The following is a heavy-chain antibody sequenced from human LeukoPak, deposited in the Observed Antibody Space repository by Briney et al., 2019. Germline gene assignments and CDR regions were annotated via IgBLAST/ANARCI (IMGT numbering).Heavy chain of an antibody. CDR3: ASLFVGAVPAASGAFDI. J-gene: IGHJ3*02. CDR1: GGSISSSSYY. V-gene: IGHV4-39*01. CDR2: IYYSGST. D-gene: IGHD2-2*01. Sequence: SETLSLTCTVSGGSISSSSYYWGWIRQPPGKGLEWIGSIYYSGSTYYNPSLKSRVTISVDTSKNQFSLKLSSVTAADTAVYYCASLFVGAVPAASGAFDIWGQGTMVTVSS.